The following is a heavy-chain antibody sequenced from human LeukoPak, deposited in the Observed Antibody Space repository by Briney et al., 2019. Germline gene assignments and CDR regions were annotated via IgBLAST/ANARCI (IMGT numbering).Heavy chain of an antibody. Sequence: PSETLSLTCTVSGGSISSYYWSWIRQPPGKGLEWIGYIYYSGSTNYNPSLKSRVTISVDTSKNQFSLKLSSVTAADTAVYYCARDVAAAADYYYGMDAWGQGTTVTVSS. V-gene: IGHV4-59*01. D-gene: IGHD6-13*01. CDR2: IYYSGST. J-gene: IGHJ6*02. CDR3: ARDVAAAADYYYGMDA. CDR1: GGSISSYY.